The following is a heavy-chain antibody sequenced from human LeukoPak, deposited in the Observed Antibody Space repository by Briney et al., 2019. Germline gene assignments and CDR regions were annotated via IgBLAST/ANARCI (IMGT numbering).Heavy chain of an antibody. D-gene: IGHD2-2*01. CDR3: VRAHCSTISCHFDY. Sequence: GGSLRLPCAASGFTFSNNWMHWVRQAPGKGLVWVSRIDTDGTTTTYADSVKGRYTISRDNAKNTLYLQMNSLRAEDTAVYHCVRAHCSTISCHFDYWGQGTLVTVSS. CDR2: IDTDGTTT. CDR1: GFTFSNNW. J-gene: IGHJ4*02. V-gene: IGHV3-74*03.